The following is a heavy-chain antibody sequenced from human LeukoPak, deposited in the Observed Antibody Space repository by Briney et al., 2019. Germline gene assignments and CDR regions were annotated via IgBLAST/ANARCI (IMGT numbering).Heavy chain of an antibody. CDR1: GGSISSYY. CDR2: IYTSGST. V-gene: IGHV4-4*07. CDR3: ARKGAYYYDSSGYLFSRFPKLFDY. D-gene: IGHD3-22*01. J-gene: IGHJ4*02. Sequence: PSETLSLTCTVSGGSISSYYWSWIRQPAGKGLEWIGRIYTSGSTNYNPSLKSRVTMSVDTSKNQFSLKLSSVTAADTAVYYCARKGAYYYDSSGYLFSRFPKLFDYWGQGTLVTVSS.